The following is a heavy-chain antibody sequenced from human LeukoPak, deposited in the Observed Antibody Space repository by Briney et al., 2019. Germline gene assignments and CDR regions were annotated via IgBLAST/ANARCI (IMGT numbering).Heavy chain of an antibody. D-gene: IGHD4-23*01. Sequence: PGGSLRLSCAASGFTFSSYAMNWVRQAPGKGLECVSYISGSSSTIYYADSVKGRFTISRDNAKNSLYLQMNSLRAEDTAVYYCAREHGGNSFPDYWGQGTLVTVSS. V-gene: IGHV3-48*01. J-gene: IGHJ4*02. CDR2: ISGSSSTI. CDR1: GFTFSSYA. CDR3: AREHGGNSFPDY.